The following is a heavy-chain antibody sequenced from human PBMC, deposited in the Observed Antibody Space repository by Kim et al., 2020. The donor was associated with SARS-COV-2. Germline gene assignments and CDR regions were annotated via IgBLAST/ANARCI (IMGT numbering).Heavy chain of an antibody. CDR1: GFTFSDYY. CDR3: ARDEPSWFGELPMPGY. J-gene: IGHJ4*02. CDR2: ISSSGSTI. Sequence: GGSLRLSCAASGFTFSDYYMSWIRQAPGKGLEWVSYISSSGSTIYYADSVKGRFTISRDNAKNSLYLQMNSLRAEDTAVYYCARDEPSWFGELPMPGYWGQGTLVTVSS. D-gene: IGHD3-10*01. V-gene: IGHV3-11*01.